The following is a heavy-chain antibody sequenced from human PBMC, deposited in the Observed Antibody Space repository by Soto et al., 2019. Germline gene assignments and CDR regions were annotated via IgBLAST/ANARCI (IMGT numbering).Heavy chain of an antibody. Sequence: SETLSLTCTVSGGSISSGGYYWSWIRQHPGKGLEWIGYIYYSGSTYYNPSLKSRVTISVDTSKNQFSLKLSSVTAADTAFYFCARDRSFALLEWSPSDSYGMDVWGQGTSVTVSS. CDR3: ARDRSFALLEWSPSDSYGMDV. CDR1: GGSISSGGYY. J-gene: IGHJ6*02. CDR2: IYYSGST. V-gene: IGHV4-31*03. D-gene: IGHD3-3*01.